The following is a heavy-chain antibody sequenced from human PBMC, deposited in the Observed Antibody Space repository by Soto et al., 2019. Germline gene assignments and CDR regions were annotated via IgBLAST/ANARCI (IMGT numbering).Heavy chain of an antibody. CDR3: ASQDSRGGLCDY. D-gene: IGHD6-19*01. Sequence: QVQLVQSGAEVKKPGSSVKVSCKASGGTFSSYAISWVRQAPGQGLEWMGGITPIFGTANYAQKFQGSVTMTAGESTSTAYMELSSLRSEDTAVYFCASQDSRGGLCDYWGQGTLVTFSS. V-gene: IGHV1-69*12. CDR2: ITPIFGTA. J-gene: IGHJ4*02. CDR1: GGTFSSYA.